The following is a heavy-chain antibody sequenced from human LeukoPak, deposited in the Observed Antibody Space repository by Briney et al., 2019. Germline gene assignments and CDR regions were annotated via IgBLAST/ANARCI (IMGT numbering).Heavy chain of an antibody. D-gene: IGHD2-15*01. J-gene: IGHJ6*02. Sequence: PGRSLRLSCAASGFTFDDYAMHWVRQPPGKGLEWVAGISRDSRVTGYADSVKGRFTISRDSGEEFVYLQMNSLRTEDTALYYCAKVIAHLSYAMDVWGQGTTVTVSS. CDR3: AKVIAHLSYAMDV. CDR1: GFTFDDYA. CDR2: ISRDSRVT. V-gene: IGHV3-9*01.